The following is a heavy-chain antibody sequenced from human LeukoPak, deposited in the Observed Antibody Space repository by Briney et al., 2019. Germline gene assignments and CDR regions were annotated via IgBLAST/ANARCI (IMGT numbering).Heavy chain of an antibody. J-gene: IGHJ4*02. V-gene: IGHV1-8*01. CDR1: GYTFTSYD. D-gene: IGHD5-12*01. CDR2: MNPNSGNT. Sequence: ASVKVSCKASGYTFTSYDINWVRQATGQGLEWMGWMNPNSGNTGYAQKFQGRVTMTRNTSISTAYMELSSLRSEDTAVYYCARGGGYSGYDYKPVIDYWSQGTLVTVSS. CDR3: ARGGGYSGYDYKPVIDY.